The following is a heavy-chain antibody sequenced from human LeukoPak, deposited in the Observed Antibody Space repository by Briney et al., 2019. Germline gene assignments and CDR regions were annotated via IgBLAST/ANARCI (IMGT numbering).Heavy chain of an antibody. J-gene: IGHJ4*02. CDR2: ISRSGSTI. D-gene: IGHD3-9*01. CDR3: AKEPADILTGYSPLDY. V-gene: IGHV3-11*04. CDR1: GFTFSDYY. Sequence: GGSLRLSCAASGFTFSDYYMSWIRQAPGKGLEWASYISRSGSTIYYADSVKGRFTISRDNSKNTLYLQMNSLRAEDTAVYYCAKEPADILTGYSPLDYWGQGTLVTVSS.